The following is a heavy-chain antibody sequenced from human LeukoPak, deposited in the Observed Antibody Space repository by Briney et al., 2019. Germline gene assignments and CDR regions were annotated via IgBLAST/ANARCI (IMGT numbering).Heavy chain of an antibody. CDR3: ARDPYYGSGRYRYGMDV. CDR1: GYTFTSYG. V-gene: IGHV1-18*01. CDR2: ISAYNGNT. J-gene: IGHJ6*04. Sequence: ASVKVSCKASGYTFTSYGISWVRQAPGQGLKWMGWISAYNGNTNYAQKLQGRVTMTTDTSTSTAYMELRSLRSDDTAVYYCARDPYYGSGRYRYGMDVWGKGTTVTISS. D-gene: IGHD3-10*01.